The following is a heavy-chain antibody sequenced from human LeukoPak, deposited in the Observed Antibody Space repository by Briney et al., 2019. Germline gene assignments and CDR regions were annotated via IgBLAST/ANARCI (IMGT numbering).Heavy chain of an antibody. CDR2: IYHSGST. J-gene: IGHJ5*02. CDR3: ARDRVTGSSWWFDP. V-gene: IGHV4-30-2*01. CDR1: GGPISSGGYS. D-gene: IGHD6-13*01. Sequence: SETLSLTCAVSGGPISSGGYSWSWIRQPPGKGLEWIGYIYHSGSTYYNPSLKSRVTISVDRSKNQFSLKLSSVTAADTAVYYCARDRVTGSSWWFDPWGQGTLVTVSS.